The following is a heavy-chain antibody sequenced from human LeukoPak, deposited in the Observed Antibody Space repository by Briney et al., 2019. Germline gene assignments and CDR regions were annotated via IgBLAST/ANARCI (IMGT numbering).Heavy chain of an antibody. J-gene: IGHJ5*02. D-gene: IGHD3-22*01. CDR1: GGSFSGYY. Sequence: PSETLSLTCAVYGGSFSGYYWSWICQPPGKGLEWIGEINHSGSTNYNPSLKSRVTISVDTSKNQFSLKLSSVTAADTAVYYCARVSRDSSVDPWGQGTLVTVSS. CDR3: ARVSRDSSVDP. CDR2: INHSGST. V-gene: IGHV4-34*01.